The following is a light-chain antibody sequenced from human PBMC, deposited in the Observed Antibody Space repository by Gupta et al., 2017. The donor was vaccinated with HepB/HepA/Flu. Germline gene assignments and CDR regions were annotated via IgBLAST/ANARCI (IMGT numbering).Light chain of an antibody. V-gene: IGKV1-39*01. CDR3: QQNYWTPYT. CDR2: SAF. CDR1: QGISSS. Sequence: DIQMTQSPSSLSASVGDRVTITCRASQGISSSLSWYQQKPGTPPKLLIYSAFSWKSGVPSRFSGSGSGTDFTLTITRRQPEDSANYCCQQNYWTPYTFGQGAXLEIK. J-gene: IGKJ2*01.